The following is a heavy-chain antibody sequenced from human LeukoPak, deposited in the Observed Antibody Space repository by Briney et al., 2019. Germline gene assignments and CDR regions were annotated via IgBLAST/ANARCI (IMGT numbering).Heavy chain of an antibody. CDR2: ISSSSTYI. D-gene: IGHD3-16*01. V-gene: IGHV3-21*01. CDR3: GIDRWGGGYYFGY. CDR1: GFTFSSYS. Sequence: PGGSLRLSCAASGFTFSSYSMNWVRQAPGKGLEWVSSISSSSTYIYYADSVKGRFTISRDNAKNSLYLQMNSLRAEDTAVYYCGIDRWGGGYYFGYWGQGTLVTVSS. J-gene: IGHJ4*02.